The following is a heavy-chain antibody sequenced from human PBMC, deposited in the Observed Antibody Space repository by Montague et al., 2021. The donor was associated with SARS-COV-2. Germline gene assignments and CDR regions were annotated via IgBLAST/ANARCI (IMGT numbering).Heavy chain of an antibody. CDR3: AKSLHVGATTPFDY. J-gene: IGHJ4*02. CDR1: GFTFDDYG. CDR2: ISSSGLAT. Sequence: SLRLSCAASGFTFDDYGLSWVRQAPGKGLEWGSSISSSGLATYYADSVKGRFTFSSDNSKNTVTLQMNSRRAEDTANYYCAKSLHVGATTPFDYWGQGILVTVSS. V-gene: IGHV3-23*01. D-gene: IGHD1-26*01.